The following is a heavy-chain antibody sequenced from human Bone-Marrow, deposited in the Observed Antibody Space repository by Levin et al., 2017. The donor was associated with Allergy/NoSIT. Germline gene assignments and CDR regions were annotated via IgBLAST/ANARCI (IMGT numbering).Heavy chain of an antibody. CDR2: TWSDGTDK. D-gene: IGHD3-10*01. CDR3: ATFGGAETS. V-gene: IGHV3-33*01. Sequence: GGSLRLSCAASGFIFSRYDIHWVRQAPGKGLEWVAVTWSDGTDKEFAESVKGRFSISRDNSKKMLFLQMNNLRDEDTAVYYCATFGGAETSWGQGTLVTVSS. CDR1: GFIFSRYD. J-gene: IGHJ5*02.